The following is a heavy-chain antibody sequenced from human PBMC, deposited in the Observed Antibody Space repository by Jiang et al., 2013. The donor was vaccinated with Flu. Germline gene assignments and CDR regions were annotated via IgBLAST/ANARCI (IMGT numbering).Heavy chain of an antibody. D-gene: IGHD3-10*01. V-gene: IGHV4-30-4*01. J-gene: IGHJ6*02. CDR2: IYYMGGT. Sequence: VKPSETLSLTCTVSGGSISSGDSYWSWIRPAPTKRALEWIGYIYYMGGTYYNPSLKSRVTISVDTSQNQFSLKLSSVTAADTAVYYCARDRDPYYYGAGSYLYGMDVWGQGTTVTVSS. CDR1: GGSISSGDSY. CDR3: ARDRDPYYYGAGSYLYGMDV.